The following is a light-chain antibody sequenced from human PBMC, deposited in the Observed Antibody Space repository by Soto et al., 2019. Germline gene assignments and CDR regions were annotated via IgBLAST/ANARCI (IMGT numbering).Light chain of an antibody. CDR1: QDISNY. CDR2: DAS. CDR3: QQYDNLIT. Sequence: IHRTQSPSTLSSSVGYRVTITCQASQDISNYLNWYQQKPGKAPKLLIYDASNLETGVPSRFSGSGSGTDFTFTISSLQPEDIATYYCQQYDNLITFGQGTRLEIK. V-gene: IGKV1-33*01. J-gene: IGKJ5*01.